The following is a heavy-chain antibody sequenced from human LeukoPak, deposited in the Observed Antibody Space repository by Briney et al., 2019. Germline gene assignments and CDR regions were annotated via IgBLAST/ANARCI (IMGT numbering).Heavy chain of an antibody. Sequence: PGRSLRLSCAASGFTFSSYAMHWVRQAPGKGLEWVAVISYDGSNKYYADSVKGRFTISRDNSKNTLYLQMNSLRAEDTAVYYCARDLVRGVILGYWGQGTLVTVSS. CDR2: ISYDGSNK. V-gene: IGHV3-30*04. D-gene: IGHD3-10*01. CDR3: ARDLVRGVILGY. J-gene: IGHJ4*02. CDR1: GFTFSSYA.